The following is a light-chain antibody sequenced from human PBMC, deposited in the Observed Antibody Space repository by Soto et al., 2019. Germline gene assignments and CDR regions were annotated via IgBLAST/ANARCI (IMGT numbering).Light chain of an antibody. V-gene: IGLV1-40*01. CDR2: VNS. J-gene: IGLJ2*01. CDR1: SSNIGAGYD. CDR3: HSYDTSLSGYVV. Sequence: QSVLTQPPSVSGAPGQSVTISCTGSSSNIGAGYDVHWYQQLPGTAPRLLIYVNSNRPSGVPDRFSASKSGTSASLAITGLQAEDEADYYCHSYDTSLSGYVVFGGGTKVTVL.